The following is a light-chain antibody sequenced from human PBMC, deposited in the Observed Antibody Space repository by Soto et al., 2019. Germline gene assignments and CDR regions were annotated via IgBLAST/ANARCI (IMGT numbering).Light chain of an antibody. CDR2: DVS. Sequence: EIVLTQSPATLSLSPGEIATLSCRASQSVSSYLAWYQQKPGQAPRLLMYDVSNRATGIPASFSGSGSGTDFTLTITSIEQEDFAVYYCQQRSSWPWTFGQGTKLEIK. J-gene: IGKJ1*01. V-gene: IGKV3-11*01. CDR3: QQRSSWPWT. CDR1: QSVSSY.